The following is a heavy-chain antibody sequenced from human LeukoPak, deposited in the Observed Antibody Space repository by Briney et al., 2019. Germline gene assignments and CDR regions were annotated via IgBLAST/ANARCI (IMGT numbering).Heavy chain of an antibody. CDR3: ARDAGSGSSCHIDF. CDR1: GGSISSYY. V-gene: IGHV4-4*07. D-gene: IGHD2-15*01. CDR2: IYTSGST. J-gene: IGHJ4*02. Sequence: SETLSLTCTVSGGSISSYYWSWIRQPAGKGLEWIGRIYTSGSTNYNPSLKSRVTMSVDTSKNQFSLKLSSVTAADTAVYYCARDAGSGSSCHIDFWGQATLVTVSS.